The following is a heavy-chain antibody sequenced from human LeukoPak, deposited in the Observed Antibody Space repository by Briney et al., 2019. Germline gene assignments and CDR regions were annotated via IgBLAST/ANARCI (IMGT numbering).Heavy chain of an antibody. V-gene: IGHV3-23*01. D-gene: IGHD3-16*01. CDR3: AKRGEDPVDLDY. CDR1: GVTFSSHG. Sequence: GGSLRLSCGVSGVTFSSHGMNWVRQAPGKGLEWVSAITGSGDRTYYTDSVRGRFTVSRDNSKNTLYLQMNGLRAEDTAVYYCAKRGEDPVDLDYWGQGTLVTVSP. J-gene: IGHJ4*02. CDR2: ITGSGDRT.